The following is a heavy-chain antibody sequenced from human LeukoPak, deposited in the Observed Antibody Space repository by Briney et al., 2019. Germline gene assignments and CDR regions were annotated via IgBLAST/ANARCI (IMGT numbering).Heavy chain of an antibody. J-gene: IGHJ4*02. CDR3: AKDYYDSSGYGDFDY. CDR2: ISYDGTNK. Sequence: PGGSLRLSCAASGFTFSTYGMHWVRQAPGKGLEWVTIISYDGTNKYYADSVKGRFTVSRDNSKNTLYLQMNSLRAEDTAVYYCAKDYYDSSGYGDFDYWGQGTLVTVSS. D-gene: IGHD3-22*01. V-gene: IGHV3-30*18. CDR1: GFTFSTYG.